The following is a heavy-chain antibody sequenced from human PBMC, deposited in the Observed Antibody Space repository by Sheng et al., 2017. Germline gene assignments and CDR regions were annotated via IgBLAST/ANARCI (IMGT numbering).Heavy chain of an antibody. V-gene: IGHV3-30*02. CDR3: ATDDCHSGTCFLS. CDR2: IQSNGNNQ. D-gene: IGHD2-15*01. Sequence: QVQLVESGGGVVQPGGSLRLSCAASGFMFSDYGMHWVRQAPGKGLEWVAFIQSNGNNQYYIDSVKGRFTISRDNSKNTIYLQMNSLRSDDTAVYYCATDDCHSGTCFLSWGQGTMVTVSS. J-gene: IGHJ3*01. CDR1: GFMFSDYG.